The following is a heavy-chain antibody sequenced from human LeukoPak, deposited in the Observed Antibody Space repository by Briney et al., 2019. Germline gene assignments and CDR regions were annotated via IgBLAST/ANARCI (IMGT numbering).Heavy chain of an antibody. V-gene: IGHV4-39*01. CDR1: GGSISRGTYH. J-gene: IGHJ4*02. CDR3: APTDSGTSGDYNY. CDR2: VYYSGTT. Sequence: PSETLSLACTVSGGSISRGTYHWGWIRQHPGKGLEWIGRVYYSGTTYYNPSLKSRVTISVDTSKNVFSLKLSSVTAADTAVYYCAPTDSGTSGDYNYWGQGTLVTVSS. D-gene: IGHD4-17*01.